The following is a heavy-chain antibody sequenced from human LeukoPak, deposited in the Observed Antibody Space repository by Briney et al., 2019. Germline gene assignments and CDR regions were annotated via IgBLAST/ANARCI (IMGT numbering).Heavy chain of an antibody. J-gene: IGHJ6*02. V-gene: IGHV4-59*01. D-gene: IGHD5-24*01. Sequence: SETLSLTCTVSGGSISGYYWSWIRRPPGKGLEWIGYIYYSGSTKYNPSLRSRVTISLDTSKNQFSLKLSSVTAADTAVYYCARDHGDYYYGMDVWGQGTTVTVSS. CDR3: ARDHGDYYYGMDV. CDR1: GGSISGYY. CDR2: IYYSGST.